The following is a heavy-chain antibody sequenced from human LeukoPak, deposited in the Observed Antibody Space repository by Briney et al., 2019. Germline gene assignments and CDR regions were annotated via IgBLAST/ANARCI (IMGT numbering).Heavy chain of an antibody. J-gene: IGHJ4*02. CDR1: GGSISSYY. D-gene: IGHD6-19*01. CDR3: GASGQGEVAVAGALRV. V-gene: IGHV4-59*01. Sequence: SETLSLTCTVSGGSISSYYWGWIRQPPGKGLEWFGYIYYSGSTNYNPSLKSRVTISVDTSKNQFSLKLSSVTAADTAVYYCGASGQGEVAVAGALRVWGQGTLVTVSS. CDR2: IYYSGST.